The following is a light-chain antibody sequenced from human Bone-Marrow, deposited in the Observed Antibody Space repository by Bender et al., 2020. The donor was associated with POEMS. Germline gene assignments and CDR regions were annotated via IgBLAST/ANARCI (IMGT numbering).Light chain of an antibody. Sequence: QSVLTQPPSASGTPGQKVSISCTGSNTNIGIGFDVNWYQVLPGTAPKLLIYDNDKRPSGIPDRFSGSKSGTSATLGITGLQTGDEADYYCQSFDTSLSGWVFGAGTKLTV. CDR2: DND. J-gene: IGLJ3*02. V-gene: IGLV1-40*01. CDR3: QSFDTSLSGWV. CDR1: NTNIGIGFD.